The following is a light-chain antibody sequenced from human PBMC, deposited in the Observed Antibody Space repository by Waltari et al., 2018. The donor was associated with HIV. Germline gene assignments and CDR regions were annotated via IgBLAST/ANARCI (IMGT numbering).Light chain of an antibody. Sequence: DIQMTQSPSSLSASVGDRVTITCRAGQSISTSVNWYQQKPGKAPKLLIYAASRLQSGGPAMFSGSGSGTDFTLTISSLQPDDFASYYCQQTSSSMSWTFGQGTKVDIK. J-gene: IGKJ1*01. V-gene: IGKV1-39*01. CDR3: QQTSSSMSWT. CDR1: QSISTS. CDR2: AAS.